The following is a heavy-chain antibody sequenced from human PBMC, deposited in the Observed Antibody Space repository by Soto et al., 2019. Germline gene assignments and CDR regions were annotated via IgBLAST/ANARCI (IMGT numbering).Heavy chain of an antibody. V-gene: IGHV3-15*01. D-gene: IGHD3-10*01. CDR3: TTDRFRTMVRGATYYYYGMDV. Sequence: PGCSLRLSCAASGFTFSNAWMSWVRQAPGKGLEWVGLIKSKTDGGTADYAAPVKGRFTVSRDDSKNTLYLQMNSLKTEDTAVYYCTTDRFRTMVRGATYYYYGMDVWGQGTTVTASS. CDR1: GFTFSNAW. CDR2: IKSKTDGGTA. J-gene: IGHJ6*02.